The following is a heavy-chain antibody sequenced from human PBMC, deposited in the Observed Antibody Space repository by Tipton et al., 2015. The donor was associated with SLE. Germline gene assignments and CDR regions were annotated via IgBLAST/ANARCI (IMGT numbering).Heavy chain of an antibody. CDR2: IYHSGST. J-gene: IGHJ4*02. CDR3: SRGPEELGIPPLFDY. CDR1: GYSISSGYY. Sequence: TLSLTCAVSGYSISSGYYWGWIRQPPGKGLEWIGSIYHSGSTYYNPSLKSRVTISVDRSKNQFSLKLSSVTAADTAVYYCSRGPEELGIPPLFDYWGQGTLVTVSS. V-gene: IGHV4-38-2*01. D-gene: IGHD7-27*01.